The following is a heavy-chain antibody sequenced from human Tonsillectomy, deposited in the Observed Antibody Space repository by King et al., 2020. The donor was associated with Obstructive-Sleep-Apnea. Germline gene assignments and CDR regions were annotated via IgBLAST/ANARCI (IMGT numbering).Heavy chain of an antibody. D-gene: IGHD6-13*01. CDR1: GFTFSSYG. J-gene: IGHJ4*02. CDR2: ISYDGINQ. V-gene: IGHV3-30*18. CDR3: AKTRYSGSWYDY. Sequence: HVQLVESGGGVVQPGRSLRLSCAASGFTFSSYGMHWVRQAPGKGLEWVAVISYDGINQYYADSVKGRFTISRDNSKNTLYLQMNSLRAEDTAVYYCAKTRYSGSWYDYWGQGILVSVSS.